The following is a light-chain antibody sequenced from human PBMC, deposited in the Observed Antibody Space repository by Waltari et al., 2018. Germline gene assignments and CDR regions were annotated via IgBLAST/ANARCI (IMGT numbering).Light chain of an antibody. V-gene: IGKV4-1*01. CDR3: QQYYSPGT. Sequence: DIVMTQSPDSLAVSLGERATIKCKSSQSVLYSSNNKNYLAWYQQKPGQPPKLLIYWASTRESGVPDRFSGSGSGTDFTLTISSLQAEDVAVYYCQQYYSPGTFGQGTKLEIK. J-gene: IGKJ2*02. CDR2: WAS. CDR1: QSVLYSSNNKNY.